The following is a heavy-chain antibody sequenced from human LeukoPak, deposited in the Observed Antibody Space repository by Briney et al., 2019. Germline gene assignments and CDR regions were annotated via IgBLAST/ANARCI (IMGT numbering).Heavy chain of an antibody. V-gene: IGHV4-59*08. CDR1: GGSISSYY. CDR2: IYYSGST. CDR3: ARHWSAAGTRE. J-gene: IGHJ4*02. Sequence: SETLSLTCTVSGGSISSYYWSWIRQPPGKGLEWIGYIYYSGSTNYNPSLKSRVTISVDTSKNQFSLKLSSVTAADTAVYYCARHWSAAGTREWGQGTLVTVSS. D-gene: IGHD6-13*01.